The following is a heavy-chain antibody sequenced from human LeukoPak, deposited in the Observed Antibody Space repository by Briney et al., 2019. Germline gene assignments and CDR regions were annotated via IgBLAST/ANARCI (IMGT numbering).Heavy chain of an antibody. V-gene: IGHV3-53*01. D-gene: IGHD3-22*01. Sequence: GGSLRLSCAASGFTVSSNYMTWVRQAPGKGLEWVSIIYSGGSTTYADSVKGRFTISRDNAKNTLYLQMNSLRAEDTAVYYCAGGYDSSYWGQGTLVTVSS. CDR2: IYSGGST. CDR1: GFTVSSNY. CDR3: AGGYDSSY. J-gene: IGHJ1*01.